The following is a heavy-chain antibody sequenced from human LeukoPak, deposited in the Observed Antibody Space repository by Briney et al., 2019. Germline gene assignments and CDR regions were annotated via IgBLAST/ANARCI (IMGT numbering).Heavy chain of an antibody. J-gene: IGHJ4*02. CDR3: ARVDSGSHHY. V-gene: IGHV4-59*01. D-gene: IGHD3-10*01. CDR2: ISYSGST. Sequence: SETLSLTCTVSGGSISSYYWSWIRQPPGKGLEWIGYISYSGSTNYSPSLKSRVTISVDTSKNQFSLKLISVTAADTAVNYCARVDSGSHHYWGQGTLVTVSS. CDR1: GGSISSYY.